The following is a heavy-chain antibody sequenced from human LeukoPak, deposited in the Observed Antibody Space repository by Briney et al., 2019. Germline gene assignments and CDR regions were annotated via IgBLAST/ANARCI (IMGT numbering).Heavy chain of an antibody. V-gene: IGHV1-18*01. CDR2: ISAYDGNT. J-gene: IGHJ5*02. CDR3: ARDPRRDNWNPPDGWFDP. CDR1: GYTFTSYG. D-gene: IGHD1-20*01. Sequence: ASVKVSCKASGYTFTSYGISWVRQAPGQGLEWMGWISAYDGNTNYAQKLQGRVTMTTDTSTSTAYMELRSLRSDDTAVYYCARDPRRDNWNPPDGWFDPWGQGTLVTVSS.